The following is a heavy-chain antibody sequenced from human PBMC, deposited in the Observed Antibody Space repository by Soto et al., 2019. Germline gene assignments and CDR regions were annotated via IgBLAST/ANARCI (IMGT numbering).Heavy chain of an antibody. Sequence: PGGSLRLSCAASGFTFSSYGMHWVRQAPGKGLEWVAVISYDGSNKYYADSVKGRFTISRDNSKNTLYLQMNSLRAEDTAVYYCAKDYCSGGSCYTSDYWGQGTLVTVSS. CDR3: AKDYCSGGSCYTSDY. CDR2: ISYDGSNK. CDR1: GFTFSSYG. J-gene: IGHJ4*02. V-gene: IGHV3-30*18. D-gene: IGHD2-15*01.